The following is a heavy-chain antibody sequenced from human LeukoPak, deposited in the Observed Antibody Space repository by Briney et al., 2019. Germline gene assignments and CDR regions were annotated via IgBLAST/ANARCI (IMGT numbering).Heavy chain of an antibody. V-gene: IGHV1-46*01. D-gene: IGHD3-22*01. CDR2: INPSGGST. Sequence: GASVKVSCKASGYTFTSYYMHWVRQAPGQGLEWMGIINPSGGSTSYAQKFQGRVTITADKSTSTAYMELSSLRSEDTAVYYCARDQPPGTMIVVVTHFDIWGQGTMVTVSS. CDR1: GYTFTSYY. CDR3: ARDQPPGTMIVVVTHFDI. J-gene: IGHJ3*02.